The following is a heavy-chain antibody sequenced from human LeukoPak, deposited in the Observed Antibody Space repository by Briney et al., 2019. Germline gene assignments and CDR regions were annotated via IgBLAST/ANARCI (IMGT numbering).Heavy chain of an antibody. CDR1: GFTFSSYG. D-gene: IGHD4-11*01. Sequence: GGSLRLSCAASGFTFSSYGMHWVRQAPGKGLEWVAFIRYDGSNKYYADSVKGRFTISRDNSKNTLYLQMNSLRAEDTAVYYCAKDPGPYSDYYFDYWGQGTLVTVSS. V-gene: IGHV3-30*02. CDR2: IRYDGSNK. CDR3: AKDPGPYSDYYFDY. J-gene: IGHJ4*02.